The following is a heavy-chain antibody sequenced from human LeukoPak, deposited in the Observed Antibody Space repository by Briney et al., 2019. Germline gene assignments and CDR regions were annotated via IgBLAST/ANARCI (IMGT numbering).Heavy chain of an antibody. CDR1: GFTFSSYG. Sequence: GGSLRLSCAASGFTFSSYGMHWVRQAPGKGLEWVAGTSFDGGKKHYIDSVKGRFTISRDNSKNTVYLQMNSLRPEDTAVYYCARALTLFRGVPNLDYWGQGTLVTVSS. J-gene: IGHJ4*02. V-gene: IGHV3-30*19. D-gene: IGHD3-10*01. CDR3: ARALTLFRGVPNLDY. CDR2: TSFDGGKK.